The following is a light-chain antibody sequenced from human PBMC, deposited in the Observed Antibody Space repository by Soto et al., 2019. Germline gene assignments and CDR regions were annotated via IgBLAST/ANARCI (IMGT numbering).Light chain of an antibody. V-gene: IGKV3-20*01. J-gene: IGKJ1*01. CDR3: QQYAESPRT. Sequence: EIVLTQSPGTLSLSPGERATLSCRASQSVGKNFIAWYQQKPGQAPTFLIYAASRRATGIPDRFSGSGSGTDFTLTISRLEPEDFAMYYCQQYAESPRTFGQGTKVELK. CDR2: AAS. CDR1: QSVGKNF.